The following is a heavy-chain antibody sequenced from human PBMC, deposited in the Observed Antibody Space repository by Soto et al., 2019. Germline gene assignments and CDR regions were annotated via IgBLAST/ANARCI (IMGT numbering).Heavy chain of an antibody. V-gene: IGHV2-70*11. CDR2: IDWNDDK. Sequence: SGPTLVNPTQTLTLTCSFSGFSFTTSGVGVGWFRQSPGKALDWLARIDWNDDKYSSTSLRTRLTITKDTSKNQVVLTMTNMDPVDTATYYCARSTMIVVAPDAFDTWGQGTMVTVS. CDR1: GFSFTTSGVG. J-gene: IGHJ3*02. D-gene: IGHD3-22*01. CDR3: ARSTMIVVAPDAFDT.